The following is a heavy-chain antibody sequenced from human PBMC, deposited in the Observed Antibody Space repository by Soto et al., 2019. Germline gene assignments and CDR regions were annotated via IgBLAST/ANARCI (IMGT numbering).Heavy chain of an antibody. D-gene: IGHD2-2*02. CDR2: ISAYNGNT. V-gene: IGHV1-18*04. CDR3: AREGGYCSSTSCYRWFDP. CDR1: GYTFTSYG. J-gene: IGHJ5*02. Sequence: GASVKVSCKASGYTFTSYGISWVRQAPGQGLEWMGWISAYNGNTNYAQKLQGRVTMTTDTSTSTAYMELRSLRSDDTAVYYCAREGGYCSSTSCYRWFDPWGQGTLVTVSS.